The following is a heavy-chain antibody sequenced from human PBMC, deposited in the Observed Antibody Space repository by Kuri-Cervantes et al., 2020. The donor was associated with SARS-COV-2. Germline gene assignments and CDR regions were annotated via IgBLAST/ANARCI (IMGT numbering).Heavy chain of an antibody. Sequence: GESLKISCQGSGFSFSDYWIAWVRQVPGKGLEWMGMIFPGDSDTRRSAPWQGHVTPSVDKSTGTAYLHWNSLRVSDTAMYYCARLMAGLDGFNACDYWGQGTLVTVSS. V-gene: IGHV5-51*01. CDR3: ARLMAGLDGFNACDY. CDR2: IFPGDSDT. D-gene: IGHD5-24*01. CDR1: GFSFSDYW. J-gene: IGHJ4*02.